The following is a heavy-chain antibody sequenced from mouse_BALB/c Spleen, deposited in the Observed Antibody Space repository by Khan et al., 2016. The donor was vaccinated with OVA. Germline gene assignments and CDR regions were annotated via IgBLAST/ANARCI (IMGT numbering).Heavy chain of an antibody. CDR3: ARGNYYGYYFDY. J-gene: IGHJ2*01. V-gene: IGHV3-2*02. D-gene: IGHD1-1*01. Sequence: EVQLQESGPGLVKPSQSLSLTCTVTGYSITSGYAWNWIRQFPGNKLEWMGYISYSGVTSYTPSLKNRISITRDTSKNQFFLQLNSVTTEETATYYCARGNYYGYYFDYWGQGTTRTVSS. CDR2: ISYSGVT. CDR1: GYSITSGYA.